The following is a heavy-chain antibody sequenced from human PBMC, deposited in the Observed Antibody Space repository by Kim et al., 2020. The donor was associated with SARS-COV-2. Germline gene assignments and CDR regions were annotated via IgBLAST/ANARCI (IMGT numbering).Heavy chain of an antibody. CDR2: IKSKTDGGTT. CDR3: TTDFSIQLWLYWYYGMDV. Sequence: GGSLRLSCAASGFTFSNAWMSWVRQAPGKGLEWVGRIKSKTDGGTTDYAAPVKGRFTISRDDSKNTLYLQMNSLKTEDTAVYYCTTDFSIQLWLYWYYGMDVWGQGTTVTVSS. D-gene: IGHD5-18*01. V-gene: IGHV3-15*01. J-gene: IGHJ6*02. CDR1: GFTFSNAW.